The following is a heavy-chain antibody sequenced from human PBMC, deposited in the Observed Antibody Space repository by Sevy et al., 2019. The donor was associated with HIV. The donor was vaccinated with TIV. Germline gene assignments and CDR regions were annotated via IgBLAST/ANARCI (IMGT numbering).Heavy chain of an antibody. J-gene: IGHJ4*02. CDR2: ISAYNGNT. CDR3: TRESRAAGKDY. V-gene: IGHV1-18*04. Sequence: ASVKVSCKASGYTFTNYAISWVRQAPGQGLEWMGWISAYNGNTKCAQKLQVRVTMTTDTSTSTAYMELRSLRSDDTAVYYCTRESRAAGKDYWGQGTLVTVSS. CDR1: GYTFTNYA. D-gene: IGHD6-13*01.